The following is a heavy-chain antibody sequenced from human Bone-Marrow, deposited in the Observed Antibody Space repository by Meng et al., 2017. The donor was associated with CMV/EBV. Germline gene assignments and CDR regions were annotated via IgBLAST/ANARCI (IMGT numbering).Heavy chain of an antibody. CDR1: GFTFSSYA. CDR3: ARGRDYSIVGATTPGVFDY. CDR2: ISYDGSNK. Sequence: GGSLRLSCAASGFTFSSYAMHWVRQAPGKGLEWVAVISYDGSNKYYADSVKGRFTISRDNSKNTLYLQMNSLRAEDTAVYYRARGRDYSIVGATTPGVFDYWGQGTLVTVSS. D-gene: IGHD1-26*01. J-gene: IGHJ4*02. V-gene: IGHV3-30-3*01.